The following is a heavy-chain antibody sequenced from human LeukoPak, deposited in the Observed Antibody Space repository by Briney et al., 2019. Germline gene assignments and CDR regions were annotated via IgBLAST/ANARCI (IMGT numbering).Heavy chain of an antibody. J-gene: IGHJ4*02. CDR1: GYTFTVNY. CDR2: MNPNSGGT. V-gene: IGHV1-2*02. Sequence: ASVKVSCKASGYTFTVNYIHWVRQAPGQGLEWVGWMNPNSGGTNYAQKFQGRVTLTRDTSIITAYMELSSLTSDDTAVYYCARGAGSSWFDYWGQGSLVNVSS. D-gene: IGHD6-13*01. CDR3: ARGAGSSWFDY.